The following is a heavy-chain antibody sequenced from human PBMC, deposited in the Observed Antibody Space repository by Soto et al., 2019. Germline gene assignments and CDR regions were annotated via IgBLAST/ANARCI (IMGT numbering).Heavy chain of an antibody. V-gene: IGHV3-33*01. CDR3: GRDWKDYFDY. J-gene: IGHJ4*02. Sequence: QVQLVESGGVVVQPGRSLRLSCAASGFTFSSYGMHWVRQAPGKGLEWVAGIWYDGSNKYYAESVKGRFTISRDNSKNTVYLQMNRLRAEDTAVYYCGRDWKDYFDYWGQGTLVTVSS. CDR2: IWYDGSNK. D-gene: IGHD1-1*01. CDR1: GFTFSSYG.